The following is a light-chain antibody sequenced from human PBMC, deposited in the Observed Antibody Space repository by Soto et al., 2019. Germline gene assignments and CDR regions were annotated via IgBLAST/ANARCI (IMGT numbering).Light chain of an antibody. Sequence: QSALPQPASVSGSPGQSITISCTGTSGDVGAYNYVSWYQQHPGKAPKLMIYEVSNRPSGVSNRFSGSKSGNTASLTISGLQAEDEADYYCSSYTSSSTLVFGGGTQLTVL. V-gene: IGLV2-14*01. CDR1: SGDVGAYNY. J-gene: IGLJ2*01. CDR3: SSYTSSSTLV. CDR2: EVS.